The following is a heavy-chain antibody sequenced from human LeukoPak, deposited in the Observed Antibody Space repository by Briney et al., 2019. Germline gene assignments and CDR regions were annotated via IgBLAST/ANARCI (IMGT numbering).Heavy chain of an antibody. D-gene: IGHD3-10*01. CDR1: GGSVSSGAYY. CDR3: ARDYVYGSGIYYNRGFDY. V-gene: IGHV4-61*08. Sequence: NPSETLSLTCTVSGGSVSSGAYYWSWIRQPPGKGLEWLGYIYSSGSTNYNPSLKSRVTMSVDTSKNQFSLKLSSVTAADTAVYYCARDYVYGSGIYYNRGFDYWGQGTLVTVSS. CDR2: IYSSGST. J-gene: IGHJ4*02.